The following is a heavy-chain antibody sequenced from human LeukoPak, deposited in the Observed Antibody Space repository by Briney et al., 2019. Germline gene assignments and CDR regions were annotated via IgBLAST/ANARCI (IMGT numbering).Heavy chain of an antibody. CDR2: ISLAGQT. V-gene: IGHV4/OR15-8*02. J-gene: IGHJ4*02. Sequence: PSVALSLPRVESPGSISHTIWWILDRQPPGQGLEGIGEISLAGQTHYDPSLYGRLTMSLDKSSNQLSVHLTSLTAAGTATYFCSRERGPLSLFGYWGQGPLVIVPT. CDR1: PGSISHTIW. CDR3: SRERGPLSLFGY.